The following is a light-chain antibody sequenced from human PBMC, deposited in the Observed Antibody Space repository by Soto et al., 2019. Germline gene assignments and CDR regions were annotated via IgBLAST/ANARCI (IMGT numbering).Light chain of an antibody. Sequence: EIVMTQSPPPLSVAPGERATLASRASQSVSSNFAWYEQKPGQAPRLLISGASTRSTGIPARFSGSGSGTEFTRTISSLQSEDFAVYYCRQYNNWPPETFGQGIKVEIK. CDR3: RQYNNWPPET. CDR1: QSVSSN. J-gene: IGKJ1*01. V-gene: IGKV3-15*01. CDR2: GAS.